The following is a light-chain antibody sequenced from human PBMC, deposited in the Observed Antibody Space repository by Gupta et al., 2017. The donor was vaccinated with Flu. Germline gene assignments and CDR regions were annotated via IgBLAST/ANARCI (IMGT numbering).Light chain of an antibody. CDR1: SGNIASNF. V-gene: IGLV6-57*03. CDR3: QSFDASTWV. CDR2: EDD. Sequence: NFMLTQPHSVSESPGKTVTISCTRSSGNIASNFMQWYQQRPGSAPTTVIYEDDQRPSGVPDRFSGSIDSSSNSATLTISGLETEDEADYYCQSFDASTWVFGGGTKLTVL. J-gene: IGLJ3*02.